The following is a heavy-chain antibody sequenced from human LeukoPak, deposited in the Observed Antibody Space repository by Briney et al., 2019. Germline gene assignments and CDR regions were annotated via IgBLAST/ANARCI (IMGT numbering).Heavy chain of an antibody. Sequence: PGGSLRLSCAASGFTFSSYEMNWVRQAPGKGLEWVSYISSSGSTIYYADSVKGRFTISRDNAKDSLYLQMNSLRAEDTAVYYCARLDEWRLYDYWGQGTLVTASS. V-gene: IGHV3-48*03. CDR1: GFTFSSYE. J-gene: IGHJ4*02. D-gene: IGHD2-2*02. CDR3: ARLDEWRLYDY. CDR2: ISSSGSTI.